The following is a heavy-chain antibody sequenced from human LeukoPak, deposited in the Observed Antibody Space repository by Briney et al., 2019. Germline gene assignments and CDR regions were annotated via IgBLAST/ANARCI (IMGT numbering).Heavy chain of an antibody. Sequence: GGSLRLSCAASGFTFSSYAMSWVRQAPGKGLEWVSGITGSGGNTYYADSVKGRFTISRDNSKNRLYLRMNSLRAEDTAVYYCAKDREQRWLHLGALDMWGQGTMVTASS. J-gene: IGHJ3*02. CDR1: GFTFSSYA. D-gene: IGHD5-24*01. CDR2: ITGSGGNT. CDR3: AKDREQRWLHLGALDM. V-gene: IGHV3-23*01.